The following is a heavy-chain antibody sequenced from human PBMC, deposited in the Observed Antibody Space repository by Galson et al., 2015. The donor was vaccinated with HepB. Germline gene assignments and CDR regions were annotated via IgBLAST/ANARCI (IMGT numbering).Heavy chain of an antibody. Sequence: SLRLSCAASGFTFSSYWMSWVRQAPGKGLEWVANIKQDGSEKYYVDSVKGRFTISRDNAKNSLYLQMNSLRAEDTAVYYCARDLGSSWYDGDWFDPWGQGTLVTVSS. J-gene: IGHJ5*02. CDR2: IKQDGSEK. CDR3: ARDLGSSWYDGDWFDP. CDR1: GFTFSSYW. D-gene: IGHD6-13*01. V-gene: IGHV3-7*03.